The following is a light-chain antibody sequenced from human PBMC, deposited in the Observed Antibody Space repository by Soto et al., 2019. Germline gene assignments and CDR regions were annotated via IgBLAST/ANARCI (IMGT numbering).Light chain of an antibody. CDR2: GAS. V-gene: IGKV1-12*01. CDR1: RDISNS. J-gene: IGKJ1*01. CDR3: QQTSAFPRT. Sequence: MTQSPSSVSASVGSKLTITFRASRDISNSLAWYQQTPGKAPKLLLRGASSLHRGVPSRFSGGGAGTEFTLTISSLQPEDFATYYCQQTSAFPRTFGQRTKVDI.